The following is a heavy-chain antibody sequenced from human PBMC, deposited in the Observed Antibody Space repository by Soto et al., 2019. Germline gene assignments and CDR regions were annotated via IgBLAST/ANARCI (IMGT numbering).Heavy chain of an antibody. CDR3: ARRIAAPSGGYYYYGMDV. J-gene: IGHJ6*02. V-gene: IGHV5-51*01. CDR1: GSSFTSYW. D-gene: IGHD6-6*01. CDR2: IYPGDSDT. Sequence: LGESLKISCKGSGSSFTSYWIGWVRQMPGKGLEWMGIIYPGDSDTRYSPSFQGQVTISADKSISTAYLQWSSLKASDTAMYYCARRIAAPSGGYYYYGMDVWGQGTTVTVSS.